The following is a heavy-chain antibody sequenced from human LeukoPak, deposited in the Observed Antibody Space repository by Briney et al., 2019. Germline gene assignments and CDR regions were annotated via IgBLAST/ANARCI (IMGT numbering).Heavy chain of an antibody. CDR2: INHSGST. J-gene: IGHJ5*02. Sequence: PSETLSLTCAVYGVSFSGYYWSWIRQPPGKGLEWIGEINHSGSTNYNPSLKSRVTISVDTSKNQFSLKLSSVTAADTAVYYCARGDSSGYNWFDPWGQGTLVTVSS. CDR3: ARGDSSGYNWFDP. D-gene: IGHD3-22*01. V-gene: IGHV4-34*01. CDR1: GVSFSGYY.